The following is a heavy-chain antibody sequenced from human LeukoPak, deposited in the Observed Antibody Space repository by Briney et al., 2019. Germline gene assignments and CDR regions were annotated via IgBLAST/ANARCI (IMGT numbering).Heavy chain of an antibody. Sequence: GGSLRLSCAASGFTFDDYAMHWVRQAPGKGLEWVSGISWNSGSIGYADSVKGRFTISRDNAKNSLYLQMNSLRAEDMALYYCAKDIDDFWSGPPDYWGQGALVTVSS. V-gene: IGHV3-9*03. CDR3: AKDIDDFWSGPPDY. J-gene: IGHJ4*02. D-gene: IGHD3-3*01. CDR2: ISWNSGSI. CDR1: GFTFDDYA.